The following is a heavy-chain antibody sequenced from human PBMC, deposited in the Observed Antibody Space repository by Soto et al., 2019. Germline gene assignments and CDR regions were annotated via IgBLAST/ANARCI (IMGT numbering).Heavy chain of an antibody. D-gene: IGHD3-9*01. CDR1: GYTFTSYG. CDR3: ARDSDFDWVRGIGMDV. V-gene: IGHV1-18*01. Sequence: ASVKVSCKASGYTFTSYGISWVRQAPEQGLEWMGWISAYNGNTNYAQKLQGRVTMTTDTSTSTAYMELRSLRSDDTAVYYCARDSDFDWVRGIGMDVWGKGTTVTVSS. CDR2: ISAYNGNT. J-gene: IGHJ6*04.